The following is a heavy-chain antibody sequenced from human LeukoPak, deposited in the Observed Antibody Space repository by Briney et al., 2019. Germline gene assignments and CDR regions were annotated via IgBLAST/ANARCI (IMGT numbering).Heavy chain of an antibody. CDR3: ARESMYSSVGSYGFDI. CDR2: IYYSGST. V-gene: IGHV4-59*01. J-gene: IGHJ3*02. Sequence: SETLSLTCTVSGGSTSSYYWNWIQQPPGKELEWIGNIYYSGSTNYNPYLKSRVTISIDTSKNQFSLKVNSAIAADTAVYYCARESMYSSVGSYGFDIWGQGTMVTVSS. D-gene: IGHD3-10*01. CDR1: GGSTSSYY.